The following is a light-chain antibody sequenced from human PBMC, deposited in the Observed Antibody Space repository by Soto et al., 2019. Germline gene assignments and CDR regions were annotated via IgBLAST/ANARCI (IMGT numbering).Light chain of an antibody. J-gene: IGKJ3*01. V-gene: IGKV3-15*01. Sequence: EIVMTQSPATLSVSPGERATLSCRASQSVRSNYLAWYQQKPGQAPRLLIYDASTRATGIPARFSGSGSGTEFTLTISSLQSEDLAVYFCQQYSDWPLTFGPGTKVEIK. CDR1: QSVRSN. CDR3: QQYSDWPLT. CDR2: DAS.